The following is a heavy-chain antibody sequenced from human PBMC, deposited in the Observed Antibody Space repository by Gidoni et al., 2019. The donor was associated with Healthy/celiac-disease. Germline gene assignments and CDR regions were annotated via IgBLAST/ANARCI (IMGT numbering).Heavy chain of an antibody. Sequence: QVQLQESGPALVKPSEPLSLTCTVSGYSFSSVYYWGWIRQPPGKGLEWIGSIYHRGSNYYNPSLKSRVTRSVDTSKNQFSLKLSSVTAADTAVYYCARSSIAAAGTYHYGMDVWGKGTTVTVSS. J-gene: IGHJ6*04. D-gene: IGHD6-13*01. CDR2: IYHRGSN. V-gene: IGHV4-38-2*02. CDR3: ARSSIAAAGTYHYGMDV. CDR1: GYSFSSVYY.